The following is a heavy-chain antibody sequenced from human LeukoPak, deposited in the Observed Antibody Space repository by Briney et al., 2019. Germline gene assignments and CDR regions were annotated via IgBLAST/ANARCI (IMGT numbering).Heavy chain of an antibody. J-gene: IGHJ4*02. CDR3: AKPYYYGSRSYMDY. Sequence: GGSLRLSCAASGFTFSSYDVNWVRQAPGKGLEWVAVISYDGSNTYYADSVKGRFTISRDNSKNMLYLQMNSLRAEDTAVYYCAKPYYYGSRSYMDYWGQGTLVTVSS. V-gene: IGHV3-30*18. CDR1: GFTFSSYD. D-gene: IGHD3-10*01. CDR2: ISYDGSNT.